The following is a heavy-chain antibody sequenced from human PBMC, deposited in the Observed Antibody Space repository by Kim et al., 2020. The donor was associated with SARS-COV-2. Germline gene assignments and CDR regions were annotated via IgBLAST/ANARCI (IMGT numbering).Heavy chain of an antibody. CDR3: ARDLQDGYGHFDI. D-gene: IGHD1-1*01. J-gene: IGHJ5*02. CDR2: IYRPGRT. V-gene: IGHV3-53*01. Sequence: GGSLRLSCAVSGISVTATHMGWVRQTPGKGLEWVATIYRPGRTQYGDPVRGRFTVSRDISTNTVDLQMSSVRAEDTAVYYCARDLQDGYGHFDIWGQGTMVAVSS. CDR1: GISVTATH.